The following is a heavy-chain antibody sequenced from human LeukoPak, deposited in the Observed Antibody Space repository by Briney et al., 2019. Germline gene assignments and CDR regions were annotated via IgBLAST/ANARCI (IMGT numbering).Heavy chain of an antibody. CDR1: GYTFTSYG. Sequence: AASVKVSCTASGYTFTSYGISWVRQAPGQGLEWMGWISAYNGNTNYAQKLQGRVTMTTDTSTSTAYMELRSLRSDDTAVYYCARRNYYGSGRRGMDVWGQGTTVTVSS. D-gene: IGHD3-10*01. CDR2: ISAYNGNT. CDR3: ARRNYYGSGRRGMDV. J-gene: IGHJ6*02. V-gene: IGHV1-18*01.